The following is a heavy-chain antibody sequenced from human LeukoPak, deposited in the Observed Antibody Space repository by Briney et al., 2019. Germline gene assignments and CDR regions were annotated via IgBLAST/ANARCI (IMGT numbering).Heavy chain of an antibody. CDR2: INPNSGVT. V-gene: IGHV1-2*02. CDR3: ARQYDTVFAY. CDR1: GYTFSDYY. D-gene: IGHD3-22*01. J-gene: IGHJ4*02. Sequence: ASVRVSCKASGYTFSDYYMLWVRQAPGQGLEWMGWINPNSGVTNYARKFQGRVTMTRDTSISTAYMELSRVTSDDTAVYYCARQYDTVFAYWGQGTLVTVSS.